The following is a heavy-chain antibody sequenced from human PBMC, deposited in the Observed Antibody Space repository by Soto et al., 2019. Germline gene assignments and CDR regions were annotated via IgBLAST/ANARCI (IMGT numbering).Heavy chain of an antibody. V-gene: IGHV3-21*01. D-gene: IGHD3-10*01. CDR2: ISNSGTYI. CDR1: RFTFNDYS. J-gene: IGHJ6*02. CDR3: VRAGNVFYVHYYGMDL. Sequence: GGSLRPSCEASRFTFNDYSIDLVRQAPEKRLEWVSSISNSGTYIYNDDSVKVRFAISRENANTVMQLQMDTMRAEDTDVYYCVRAGNVFYVHYYGMDLWGQGTTVTVSS.